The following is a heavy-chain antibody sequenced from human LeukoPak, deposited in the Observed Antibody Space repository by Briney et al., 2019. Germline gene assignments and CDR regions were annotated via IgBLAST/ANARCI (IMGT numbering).Heavy chain of an antibody. Sequence: GGSLRLSCAASGFTFSSYAMSWVRQAPGKGLEWISAISGSGGSTYYADSVKGRFTISRDNSKNTLYLQMNSLRAEDTAVYYCAKVRPLERRRGGGYYSDYWGQGTLVTVPS. D-gene: IGHD1-1*01. CDR1: GFTFSSYA. J-gene: IGHJ4*02. CDR3: AKVRPLERRRGGGYYSDY. CDR2: ISGSGGST. V-gene: IGHV3-23*01.